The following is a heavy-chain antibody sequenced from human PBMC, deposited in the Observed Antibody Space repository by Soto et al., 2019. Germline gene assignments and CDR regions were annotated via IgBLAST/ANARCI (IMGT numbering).Heavy chain of an antibody. CDR3: ARAESGWWSDAFEI. D-gene: IGHD6-19*01. J-gene: IGHJ3*02. CDR2: ISYDGSNK. Sequence: QVQLVESGGGVVQPGRSLRLSCAASGFTFSSYAMHWVRQAPGKGLEWVAVISYDGSNKYYADSVKGRFTISRDNSKNTLYLQMNRLRVADTAVYYCARAESGWWSDAFEIWGQGTMVTVSS. CDR1: GFTFSSYA. V-gene: IGHV3-30-3*01.